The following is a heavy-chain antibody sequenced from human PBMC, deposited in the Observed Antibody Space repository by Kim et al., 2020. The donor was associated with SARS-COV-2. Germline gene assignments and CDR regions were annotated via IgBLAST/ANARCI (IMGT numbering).Heavy chain of an antibody. V-gene: IGHV3-23*01. CDR3: AKDRMYSSGWFDS. Sequence: WGRQAPGKGLEWVASISGSSGSTYYADFVKGRFTISRDNSKNTLYVQMNTLRAEDTAMYYCAKDRMYSSGWFDSWGQGTLVAVAS. J-gene: IGHJ5*01. CDR2: ISGSSGST. D-gene: IGHD6-19*01.